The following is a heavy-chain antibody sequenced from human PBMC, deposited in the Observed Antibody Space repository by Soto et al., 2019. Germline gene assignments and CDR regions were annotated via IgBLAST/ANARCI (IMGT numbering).Heavy chain of an antibody. D-gene: IGHD6-13*01. Sequence: ASVKVSCKASGYTFTSYAMHWERQAPGQRLEWMGWMNPNSGNTGYAQKFQGRVTMTRNTSISTAYMELSSLRSEDTAVYYCAREHSSSWRFDYWGQGTLVTVSS. J-gene: IGHJ4*02. CDR1: GYTFTSYA. CDR3: AREHSSSWRFDY. CDR2: MNPNSGNT. V-gene: IGHV1-8*02.